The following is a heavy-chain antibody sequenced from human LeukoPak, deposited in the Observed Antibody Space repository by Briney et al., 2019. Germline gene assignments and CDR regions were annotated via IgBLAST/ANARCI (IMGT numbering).Heavy chain of an antibody. V-gene: IGHV4-39*07. CDR3: ARGLPASRAFDI. J-gene: IGHJ3*02. Sequence: SETLSLTCTVSGGSISSSSYYWGWIRQPPGKGLEWIGSIYYSGSTYYNPSLKSRVTISVDTSKNQFSLKLSSVTAADTAVYYCARGLPASRAFDIWGQGTMATVSS. CDR1: GGSISSSSYY. CDR2: IYYSGST. D-gene: IGHD5/OR15-5a*01.